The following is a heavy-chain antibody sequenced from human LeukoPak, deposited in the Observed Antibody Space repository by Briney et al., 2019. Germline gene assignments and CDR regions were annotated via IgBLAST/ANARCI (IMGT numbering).Heavy chain of an antibody. D-gene: IGHD3-3*01. Sequence: ASVKVSCKASGYTFTGYYMHWVRQAPGQGLEWMGWINPNSGGTNYAQKFQGRVTMTRDTSISTAYMELSRLRSDDTAVYYCARGGGTIFGVVIIRGYYYGMDVWGQGTTVTVSS. CDR2: INPNSGGT. V-gene: IGHV1-2*02. J-gene: IGHJ6*02. CDR1: GYTFTGYY. CDR3: ARGGGTIFGVVIIRGYYYGMDV.